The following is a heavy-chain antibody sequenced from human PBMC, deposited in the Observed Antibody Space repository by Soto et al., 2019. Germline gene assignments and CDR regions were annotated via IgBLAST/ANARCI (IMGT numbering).Heavy chain of an antibody. CDR3: TKAHHYGDYGRYFDY. CDR1: GFTFSIYG. J-gene: IGHJ4*02. D-gene: IGHD4-17*01. V-gene: IGHV3-30*18. CDR2: ISYDGSNK. Sequence: GGSLRLSCAASGFTFSIYGMHWVRQAPGKGLEWVAVISYDGSNKYYADSVKGQFTISRDNSKNTLYLQMNSLRAEDTAVYYCTKAHHYGDYGRYFDYWGQGTLVTVSS.